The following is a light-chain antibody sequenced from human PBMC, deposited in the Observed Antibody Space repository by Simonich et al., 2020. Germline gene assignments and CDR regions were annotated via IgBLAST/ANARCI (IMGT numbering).Light chain of an antibody. CDR2: VVS. CDR1: SSDVGGYNY. Sequence: QSALTQPPSASGSPGQSVTISCTGTSSDVGGYNYVPWYQQHPGKAPKLMIYVVSKRPAGVPDRFSGSKSGNTASLTVSGLQVEDEADYYCSSYAGSNNVVFGGGTKLTVL. CDR3: SSYAGSNNVV. J-gene: IGLJ2*01. V-gene: IGLV2-8*01.